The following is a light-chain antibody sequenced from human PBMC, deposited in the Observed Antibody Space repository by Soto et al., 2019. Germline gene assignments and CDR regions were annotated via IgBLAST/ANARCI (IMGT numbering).Light chain of an antibody. V-gene: IGKV3-11*01. CDR3: QQRRNWPPIT. CDR2: DAS. J-gene: IGKJ5*01. Sequence: EIVLTQSPATLSLSPGERATLSCRVSQSVSSYLAWYQQKPGQAPRLLIYDASNRATGIPARFSGSGSGTDFTLTISSLEPEDCAVYYCQQRRNWPPITFGQGTRLEIK. CDR1: QSVSSY.